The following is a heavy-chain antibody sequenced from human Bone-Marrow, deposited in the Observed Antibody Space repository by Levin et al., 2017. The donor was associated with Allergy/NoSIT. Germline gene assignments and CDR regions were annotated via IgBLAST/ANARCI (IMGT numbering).Heavy chain of an antibody. CDR2: ISSDSSDL. CDR3: VRGIIGDVRVAHKEAFDV. CDR1: GFTFSDYS. V-gene: IGHV3-21*01. Sequence: GGSLRLSCIVSGFTFSDYSIYWVRQAPGKGLEWISSISSDSSDLYYADSVKGRFTISSDNAKNSLNLQVSSLRAEDTAVYHCVRGIIGDVRVAHKEAFDVWGQGTMVTVSS. D-gene: IGHD2/OR15-2a*01. J-gene: IGHJ3*01.